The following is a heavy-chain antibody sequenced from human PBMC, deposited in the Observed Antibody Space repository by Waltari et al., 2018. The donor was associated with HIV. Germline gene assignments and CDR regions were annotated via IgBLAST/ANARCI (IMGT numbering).Heavy chain of an antibody. CDR2: VNHSGNI. CDR1: GGSFSGYY. D-gene: IGHD2-15*01. CDR3: SREGYGGNPANNFDF. J-gene: IGHJ4*02. V-gene: IGHV4-34*01. Sequence: QVHLQQSGAGLLKPSETLSLTCTVSGGSFSGYYWSWIRQPPGQGPEWIGEVNHSGNINYNPSLKSRLIISVDTSKRQFSLRLKSVTAADTAVYYCSREGYGGNPANNFDFWGQGTLVSVSS.